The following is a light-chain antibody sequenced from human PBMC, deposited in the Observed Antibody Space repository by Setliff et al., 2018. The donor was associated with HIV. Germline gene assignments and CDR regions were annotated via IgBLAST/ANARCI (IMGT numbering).Light chain of an antibody. CDR1: NSNIRSHY. CDR3: GTWDTSLRVEV. Sequence: QSALTQPPSVSAAPGQRVTISCSGSNSNIRSHYVAWYQQLPGKAPRLLIYEDNKRPSGIPDRFSASKSGTSATLGITGLQTADEADYYCGTWDTSLRVEVFGGGTKVTVL. V-gene: IGLV1-51*02. CDR2: EDN. J-gene: IGLJ2*01.